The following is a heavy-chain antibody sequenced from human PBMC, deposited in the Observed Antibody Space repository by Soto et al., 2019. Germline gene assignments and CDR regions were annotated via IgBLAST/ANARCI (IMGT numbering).Heavy chain of an antibody. CDR2: IFPGDSDT. J-gene: IGHJ3*02. CDR1: GYNFANYW. Sequence: PGGSLKTSCKGPGYNFANYWIGWVRQIPGKGLEWMGIIFPGDSDTKDSPSLQGQITMSVAKSDSRAYLQWRSLKASVTAMYYCAAGYTTDLDAFDIWGQGTMVTVSS. V-gene: IGHV5-51*01. D-gene: IGHD6-13*01. CDR3: AAGYTTDLDAFDI.